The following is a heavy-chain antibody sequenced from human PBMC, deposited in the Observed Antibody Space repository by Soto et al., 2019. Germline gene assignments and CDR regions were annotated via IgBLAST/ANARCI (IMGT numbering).Heavy chain of an antibody. CDR2: IYYSGST. CDR1: GGSIISGGYY. J-gene: IGHJ5*02. CDR3: ARGDIVLVPAAKGHNWFDP. D-gene: IGHD2-2*01. V-gene: IGHV4-31*03. Sequence: TLPHTCTVSGGSIISGGYYWSWIRKHPGKGLEWIGYIYYSGSTYYNPSLKSRVTISVDTSKNQFSLKLSSVTAADTAVYYCARGDIVLVPAAKGHNWFDPWGQGTLVTVPQ.